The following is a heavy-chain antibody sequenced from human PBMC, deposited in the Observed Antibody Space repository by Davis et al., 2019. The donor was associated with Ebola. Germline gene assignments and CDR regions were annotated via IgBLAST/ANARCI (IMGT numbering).Heavy chain of an antibody. CDR2: IYYSGST. J-gene: IGHJ5*02. CDR3: ARVFAGALEWLLYEGWFDP. D-gene: IGHD3-3*01. Sequence: LRLSCAVYGGSFSGYYWSWIRQPPGKGLEWIGYIYYSGSTYYNPSLKSRVTISVDTSKNQFSLKLSSVTAADTAVYYCARVFAGALEWLLYEGWFDPWGQGTLVTVSS. V-gene: IGHV4-30-4*01. CDR1: GGSFSGYY.